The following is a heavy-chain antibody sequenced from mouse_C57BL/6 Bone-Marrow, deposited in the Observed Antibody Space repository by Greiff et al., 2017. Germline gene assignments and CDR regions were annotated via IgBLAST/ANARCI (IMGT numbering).Heavy chain of an antibody. D-gene: IGHD2-1*01. J-gene: IGHJ1*03. V-gene: IGHV1-7*01. CDR3: ARKGVYGNSWYFDV. Sequence: VQLQQSGAELAKPGASVKLSCKASGYTFPSYWMHWVKQRPGQGLEWIGYINPSSGYTKYNQKFKDKATLTADQSSSTAYMQLSSLTYEDSAVYYWARKGVYGNSWYFDVWGTGTTVTVSS. CDR2: INPSSGYT. CDR1: GYTFPSYW.